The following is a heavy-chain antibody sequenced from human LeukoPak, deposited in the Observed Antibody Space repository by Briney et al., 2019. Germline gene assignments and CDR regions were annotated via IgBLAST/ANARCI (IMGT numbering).Heavy chain of an antibody. V-gene: IGHV3-21*01. D-gene: IGHD1/OR15-1a*01. CDR1: GFTISSYT. Sequence: PGGSLRVSCAASGFTISSYTMNWVRQAPGKGLEWVSSVSSSSSYIYYADSVKGRFTISRDNARNSLYLQMNSLRAEDTAMYYCTQQKGFHYWGQGTLVTVSS. CDR2: VSSSSSYI. J-gene: IGHJ4*02. CDR3: TQQKGFHY.